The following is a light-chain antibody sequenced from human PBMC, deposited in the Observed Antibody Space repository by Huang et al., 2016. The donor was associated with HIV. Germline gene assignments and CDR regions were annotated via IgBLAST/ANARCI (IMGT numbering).Light chain of an antibody. CDR3: QQANTSLVA. V-gene: IGKV1D-12*01. CDR2: GGS. Sequence: DFQMTQSPSSVSAFVGARVTITCRASQGISSWLGWYQQRPGTAPKVLIYGGSTLQSGVPSRFSGSGSGTEFTLTISSLQTEDSGTYYCQQANTSLVAYGPGTKVEIK. CDR1: QGISSW. J-gene: IGKJ3*01.